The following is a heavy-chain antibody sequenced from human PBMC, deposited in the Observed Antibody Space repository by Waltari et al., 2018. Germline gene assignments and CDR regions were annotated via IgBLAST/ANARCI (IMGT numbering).Heavy chain of an antibody. Sequence: QVQLQQWGAGLLKPSETLSLTCAVYGGSFSGYYWSWIRQPPGKGLEWIGEINHSGSTNCNPSLKSRVTISVDTSTNQFSLKLSSVTAADTAVYYCARGKSIAAGGAIYYMDVWGKGTTVTISS. CDR3: ARGKSIAAGGAIYYMDV. CDR2: INHSGST. V-gene: IGHV4-34*01. J-gene: IGHJ6*03. D-gene: IGHD6-13*01. CDR1: GGSFSGYY.